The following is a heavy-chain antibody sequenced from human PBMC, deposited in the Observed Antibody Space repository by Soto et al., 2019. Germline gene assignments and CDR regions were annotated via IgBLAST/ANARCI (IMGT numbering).Heavy chain of an antibody. Sequence: ASETLSLTCAVPGGSISSGGYSWSWIRQPPGKGLEWIGYIYHSGSTYYNPSLKSRVTISVDRSKNQFSLKLSSVTAADTAVYYCARAKITLLDYWGQGTLVTVSS. CDR2: IYHSGST. D-gene: IGHD3-10*01. CDR3: ARAKITLLDY. V-gene: IGHV4-30-2*01. CDR1: GGSISSGGYS. J-gene: IGHJ4*02.